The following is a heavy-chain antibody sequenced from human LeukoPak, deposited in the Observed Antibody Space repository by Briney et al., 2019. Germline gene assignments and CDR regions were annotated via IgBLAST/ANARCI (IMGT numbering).Heavy chain of an antibody. V-gene: IGHV3-21*01. CDR2: ISSSSSYI. Sequence: VGALRLSWAASGCTFSSYTMKWVRQAPGKGLGWVWSISSSSSYIYYAGSVKGRFTISRDNAQNSLYLQMNSLRAEDTAVYYCARVDTFWSRYYPLDYWGQGTLVTVSS. D-gene: IGHD3-3*01. J-gene: IGHJ4*02. CDR3: ARVDTFWSRYYPLDY. CDR1: GCTFSSYT.